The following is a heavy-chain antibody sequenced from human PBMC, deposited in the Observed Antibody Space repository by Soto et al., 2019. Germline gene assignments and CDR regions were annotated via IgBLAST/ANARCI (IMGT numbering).Heavy chain of an antibody. J-gene: IGHJ5*02. CDR3: ARAIITMIVLATGGAWFDP. V-gene: IGHV4-4*02. CDR1: GDSISSRNW. Sequence: QVQLQESGPGLVKPSGTLSLTCAVSGDSISSRNWWSWVRLPPGKGLEWIGEIHHSGSTNYNPSLTSRVTISVDKSNNRFSLNLSSVTAADTAVYYCARAIITMIVLATGGAWFDPWGQGTLVTVSS. CDR2: IHHSGST. D-gene: IGHD3-22*01.